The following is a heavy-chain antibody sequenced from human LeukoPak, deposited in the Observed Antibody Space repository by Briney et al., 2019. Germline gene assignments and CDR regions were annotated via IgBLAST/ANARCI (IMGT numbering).Heavy chain of an antibody. D-gene: IGHD2-2*01. CDR2: INHSGST. V-gene: IGHV4-34*01. Sequence: KPSETLSLTCTVSGGSTTDYYWSWIRQPPGKGLEWIGEINHSGSTNYNPSLKSRVTISVDTSKNQFSLKLSSVTAADTAVYYCARLSPVVPAATINWFDPWGQGTLVTVSS. J-gene: IGHJ5*02. CDR3: ARLSPVVPAATINWFDP. CDR1: GGSTTDYY.